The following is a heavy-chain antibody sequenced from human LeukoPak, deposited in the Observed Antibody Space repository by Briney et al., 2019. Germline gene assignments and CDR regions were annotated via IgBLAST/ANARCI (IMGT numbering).Heavy chain of an antibody. J-gene: IGHJ3*02. D-gene: IGHD3-3*01. CDR1: GYSISTNYL. Sequence: PSETLSLTCTVTGYSISTNYLWGWIRQSPGKGLEWIGSISHMGNTYYNPSLKNRLSISLNTSRNTFSLSLMSATATDTGLYYCARRSLVEVKRSGFDIWGQGTMVTVSA. V-gene: IGHV4-38-2*02. CDR3: ARRSLVEVKRSGFDI. CDR2: ISHMGNT.